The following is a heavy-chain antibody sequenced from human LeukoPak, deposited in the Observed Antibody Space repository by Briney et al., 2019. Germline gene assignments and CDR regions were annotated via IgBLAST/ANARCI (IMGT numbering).Heavy chain of an antibody. D-gene: IGHD5-24*01. Sequence: GGALQISFKGSGYSFTSYWIGWVRQVPGKGVEWRGIICPHDSYNSYTPSFQAHLTISSDKSISTAYLQWSSLKASDTAMYYCARQGKDGYRVVHYWGQGTLVTVSS. CDR1: GYSFTSYW. J-gene: IGHJ4*02. CDR3: ARQGKDGYRVVHY. V-gene: IGHV5-51*01. CDR2: ICPHDSYN.